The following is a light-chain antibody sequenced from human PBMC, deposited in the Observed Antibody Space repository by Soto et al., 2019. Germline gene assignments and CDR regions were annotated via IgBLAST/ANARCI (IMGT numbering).Light chain of an antibody. V-gene: IGLV2-8*01. Sequence: QAVVTQPASASGSPGQAVTISCTGSSTDIGAYKYVSWYQQHPGKAPKLIIYEVNARPSGVPDRFSGSKSGNTASLTISGLQADDEAAYFCSSYAASNKLLFGGGTKLTVL. J-gene: IGLJ2*01. CDR3: SSYAASNKLL. CDR1: STDIGAYKY. CDR2: EVN.